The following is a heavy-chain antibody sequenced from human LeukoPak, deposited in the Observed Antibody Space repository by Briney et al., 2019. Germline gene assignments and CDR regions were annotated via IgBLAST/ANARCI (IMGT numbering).Heavy chain of an antibody. D-gene: IGHD1-26*01. Sequence: PDTLSLTCRVYGESFSDYYCAWIRQPPGRGLEWIGELNHVGRTTYSPALKSRVTISADTSKNHFSLKVTSLTPADTGVYYCARSLPGAIGAADLWGQGTLVTVSS. CDR3: ARSLPGAIGAADL. CDR1: GESFSDYY. J-gene: IGHJ4*02. CDR2: LNHVGRT. V-gene: IGHV4-34*01.